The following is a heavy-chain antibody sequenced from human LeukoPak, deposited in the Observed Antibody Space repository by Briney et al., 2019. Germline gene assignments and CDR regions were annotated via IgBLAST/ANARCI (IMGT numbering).Heavy chain of an antibody. D-gene: IGHD5-12*01. CDR2: LTSTGKTI. J-gene: IGHJ6*03. CDR3: ARGLKWPTSYYHMDL. CDR1: GFSFSDYS. Sequence: GGSLRLSCAASGFSFSDYSMCWIRQAPGKGLEWVSYLTSTGKTIHYSDSVKGRFTISRDNAKNSLFLQLNSLRAEDTAVYFCARGLKWPTSYYHMDLWGKGTTVTVSS. V-gene: IGHV3-11*01.